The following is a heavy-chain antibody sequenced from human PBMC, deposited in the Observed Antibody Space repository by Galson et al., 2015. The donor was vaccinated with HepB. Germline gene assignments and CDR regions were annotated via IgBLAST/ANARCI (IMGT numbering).Heavy chain of an antibody. V-gene: IGHV3-23*01. J-gene: IGHJ3*02. Sequence: SLRLSCAASGFTFSSYAMSWVRQAPGKGLEWVSAISGSGGSTYYADSVKGRFTISRDNSKNTLYLQMNSLKTEDTAVYYCTRGRSLVDAFDISGQGTMFTVSS. CDR1: GFTFSSYA. CDR2: ISGSGGST. CDR3: TRGRSLVDAFDI. D-gene: IGHD2-15*01.